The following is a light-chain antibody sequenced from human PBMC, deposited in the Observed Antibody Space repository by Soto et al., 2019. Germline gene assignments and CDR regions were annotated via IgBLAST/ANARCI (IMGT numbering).Light chain of an antibody. Sequence: DNEMTQSPSSLSASVGDRVTITCRASQGISNYLAWYQQKPGKVPKLLIYAASTLKSGVPSRFSGSSSGTDFALTISSLQPEDAATYYCQKYNSAPLSFGGGTKVDIK. CDR2: AAS. V-gene: IGKV1-27*01. CDR3: QKYNSAPLS. J-gene: IGKJ4*01. CDR1: QGISNY.